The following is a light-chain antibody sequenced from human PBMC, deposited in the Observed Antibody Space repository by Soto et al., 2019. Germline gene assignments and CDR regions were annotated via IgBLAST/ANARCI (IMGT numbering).Light chain of an antibody. Sequence: DIQMTQSPSSLSASVGDRVTITCQASQDITNYLNWYQQKPGKAPKILIYDASVLEAGVPSRFSGGGSGTHFTLTITSLQAEDVATYYCQQFDNLPLTFGGGTNLEIK. CDR1: QDITNY. CDR3: QQFDNLPLT. J-gene: IGKJ4*01. CDR2: DAS. V-gene: IGKV1-33*01.